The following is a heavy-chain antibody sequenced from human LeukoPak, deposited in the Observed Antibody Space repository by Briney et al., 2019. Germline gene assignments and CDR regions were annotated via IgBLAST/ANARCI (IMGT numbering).Heavy chain of an antibody. CDR1: DGSFSSYH. CDR2: INHSGST. J-gene: IGHJ4*02. D-gene: IGHD3-3*01. V-gene: IGHV4-34*01. CDR3: ARMDWSGCYFDY. Sequence: SETLSLTCAVYDGSFSSYHWSWIRQPPGKGLEWIGEINHSGSTNYNPSLKSRPTISVDTSKKEFSLKLSSVTAADTAVYYCARMDWSGCYFDYWGQGTLVTVSS.